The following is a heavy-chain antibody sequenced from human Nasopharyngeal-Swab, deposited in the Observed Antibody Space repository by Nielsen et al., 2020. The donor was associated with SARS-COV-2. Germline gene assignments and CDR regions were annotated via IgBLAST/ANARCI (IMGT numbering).Heavy chain of an antibody. CDR3: ARERVVVVSATYYQYGMDV. CDR2: INAGNGNT. J-gene: IGHJ6*02. V-gene: IGHV1-3*01. D-gene: IGHD2-15*01. Sequence: WVRQAPGQRLEWMGWINAGNGNTRYSQKFQGRVTITGDTSASTAYMEMSSLRSEDTAVYYCARERVVVVSATYYQYGMDVWGQGTTVTVSS.